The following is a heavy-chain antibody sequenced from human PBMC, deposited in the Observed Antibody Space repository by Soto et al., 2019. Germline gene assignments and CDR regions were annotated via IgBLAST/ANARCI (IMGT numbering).Heavy chain of an antibody. CDR2: INSDGTRT. J-gene: IGHJ6*03. Sequence: EVQLVESGGGLVQPGGSLRLSCAASGFTFSNYWMHWVRQAPGKGLVWVSRINSDGTRTNYADSVKGRFTISRDNGENTLYLQMNRLTAEDTAVYYCARVAVGYYYMDVWGKGATVTVSS. CDR3: ARVAVGYYYMDV. V-gene: IGHV3-74*01. CDR1: GFTFSNYW.